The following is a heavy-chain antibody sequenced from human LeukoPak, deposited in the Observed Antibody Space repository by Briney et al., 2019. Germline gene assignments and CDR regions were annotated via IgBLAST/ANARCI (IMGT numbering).Heavy chain of an antibody. V-gene: IGHV1-8*01. J-gene: IGHJ4*02. D-gene: IGHD5-12*01. Sequence: ASVTVSCKASGYTFTCYDINWVRQATGQGIEWMGWMNPNSGNTGYAQKFQGRVTMTRNTSISTAYMELSRLRSEATAVSYFASRERGSSGYWTNADFDCWGQATLATVSP. CDR1: GYTFTCYD. CDR2: MNPNSGNT. CDR3: ASRERGSSGYWTNADFDC.